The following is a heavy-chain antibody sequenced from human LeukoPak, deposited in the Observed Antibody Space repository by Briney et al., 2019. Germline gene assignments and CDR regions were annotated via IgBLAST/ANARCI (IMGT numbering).Heavy chain of an antibody. CDR3: ASLGDWLSLEH. CDR2: IYTSGST. CDR1: GGSISSYY. Sequence: TSETLSLTCTVSGGSISSYYWSWIRQPAGKGLEWIGRIYTSGSTNYNPSLKSRVTMSVDTSKNQFSLKLSSVTAADTAVYYCASLGDWLSLEHWGQGTLVTVSS. D-gene: IGHD3/OR15-3a*01. J-gene: IGHJ1*01. V-gene: IGHV4-4*07.